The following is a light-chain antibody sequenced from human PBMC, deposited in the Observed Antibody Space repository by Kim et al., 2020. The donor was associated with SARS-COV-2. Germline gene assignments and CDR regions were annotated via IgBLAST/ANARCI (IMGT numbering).Light chain of an antibody. Sequence: PGTPARITCGGNNMGSKSVHWYQQKPGQAPVLVIYYDSDRPSGIPERFSGSNSGNTATLTISRVEAGDEADYYCQVWDTSSDHWVFGGGTQLTVL. CDR2: YDS. CDR3: QVWDTSSDHWV. J-gene: IGLJ3*02. V-gene: IGLV3-21*04. CDR1: NMGSKS.